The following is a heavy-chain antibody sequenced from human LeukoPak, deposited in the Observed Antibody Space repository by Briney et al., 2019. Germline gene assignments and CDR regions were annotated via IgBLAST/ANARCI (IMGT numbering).Heavy chain of an antibody. D-gene: IGHD1-26*01. CDR1: GFTVSSNY. CDR3: ARELVETSPGAFDI. Sequence: GGSLRLSCAASGFTVSSNYMSWVRQAPGKGLEWVSVIHSGGSTYYANSVKGRFTISRDNSKNTLSLQMNSLRAEDTAVYYCARELVETSPGAFDIWGQGTMVTVSS. V-gene: IGHV3-53*01. J-gene: IGHJ3*02. CDR2: IHSGGST.